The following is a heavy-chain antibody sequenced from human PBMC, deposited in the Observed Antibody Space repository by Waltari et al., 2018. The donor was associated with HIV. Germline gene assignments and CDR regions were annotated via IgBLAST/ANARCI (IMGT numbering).Heavy chain of an antibody. J-gene: IGHJ4*02. V-gene: IGHV1-8*01. Sequence: QVQLVQSAAEVKKPGASVKVSCQTSGYTFSSYDINWVRQATGQGPEWMGWMNPNSGNTGYAQKFQGRVFMTRNTSIRTVYMELIGLRSEDTAVYYCATWEGRGQPSSYINYWGQGTLVTVSS. CDR1: GYTFSSYD. CDR3: ATWEGRGQPSSYINY. CDR2: MNPNSGNT. D-gene: IGHD1-26*01.